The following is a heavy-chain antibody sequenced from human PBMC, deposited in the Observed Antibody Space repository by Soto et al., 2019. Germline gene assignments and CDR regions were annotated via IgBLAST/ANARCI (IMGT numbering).Heavy chain of an antibody. D-gene: IGHD4-17*01. J-gene: IGHJ3*02. CDR3: ATTVTTWGAFDI. V-gene: IGHV4-59*01. Sequence: PSETLSVPCTVSGGSISSYYWSWIRQPPGKGLEWIGYIYYSGSTNYNPSLKSRVTISVDTSKNQFSLKLSSVTAADTAVYYCATTVTTWGAFDIWGQGTMVTVSS. CDR1: GGSISSYY. CDR2: IYYSGST.